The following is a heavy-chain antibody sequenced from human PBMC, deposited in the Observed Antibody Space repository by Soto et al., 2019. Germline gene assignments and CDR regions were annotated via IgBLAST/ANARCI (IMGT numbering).Heavy chain of an antibody. D-gene: IGHD2-2*01. Sequence: VQLVESGGGVVQPGRSLRLSCAASGFTFSSYGMHWVRQAPGKGLEWVSYISSSGSTIYYADSVKGRFTISRDNAKNSLYLQMNSLRAEDTAVYYCAREVGVVPAAMSLQHWGQGTLVTVSS. CDR1: GFTFSSYG. CDR3: AREVGVVPAAMSLQH. V-gene: IGHV3-48*04. J-gene: IGHJ1*01. CDR2: ISSSGSTI.